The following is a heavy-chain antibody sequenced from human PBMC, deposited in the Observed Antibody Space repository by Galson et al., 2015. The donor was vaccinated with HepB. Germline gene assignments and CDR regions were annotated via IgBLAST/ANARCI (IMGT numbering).Heavy chain of an antibody. J-gene: IGHJ6*02. D-gene: IGHD6-19*01. V-gene: IGHV3-11*06. CDR2: ISSSSGSHT. CDR3: ARVSSSGWYPVDYYYGMDV. Sequence: IRQAPGKGLEWISYISSSSGSHTKYADSVKGRLIISRDNAKNSLYLQMNSLRAEDTAVYYCARVSSSGWYPVDYYYGMDVWGQGTTVTVSS.